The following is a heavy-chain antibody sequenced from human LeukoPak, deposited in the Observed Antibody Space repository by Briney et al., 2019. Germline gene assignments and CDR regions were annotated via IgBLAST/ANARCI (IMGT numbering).Heavy chain of an antibody. CDR2: ISAYNGNT. J-gene: IGHJ4*02. CDR1: GYTFTGYY. V-gene: IGHV1-18*04. D-gene: IGHD3-16*01. CDR3: ARGGGYVHLGD. Sequence: ASVKVSCKASGYTFTGYYVHWVRQAPGQGLEWMGWISAYNGNTYYAQKLQGRVTMTTDTSTSTAYMELRSLRSDDTAVYYCARGGGYVHLGDWGQGTLVTVSS.